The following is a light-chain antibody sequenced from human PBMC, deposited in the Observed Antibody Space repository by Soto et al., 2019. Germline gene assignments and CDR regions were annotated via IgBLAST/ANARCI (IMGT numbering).Light chain of an antibody. V-gene: IGLV1-44*01. CDR3: AAWDDDLHVWL. J-gene: IGLJ3*02. Sequence: QSVLTQPPSVSATPGQGVILSCSGGDSNIGSTAVNWYQQLPGTAPRLLIYSSNQRPSGVPDRISGSKSDTSASLAISGLQSEDEADYYCAAWDDDLHVWLFGGGTKLTVL. CDR1: DSNIGSTA. CDR2: SSN.